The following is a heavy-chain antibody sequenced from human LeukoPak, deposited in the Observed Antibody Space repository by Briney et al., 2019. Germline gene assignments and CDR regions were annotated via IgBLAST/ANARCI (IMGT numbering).Heavy chain of an antibody. CDR1: GFTFRSYS. CDR2: ICCSGSYI. J-gene: IGHJ6*03. V-gene: IGHV3-21*01. CDR3: ARDLRYYSYYMDV. D-gene: IGHD3-16*01. Sequence: GGSLRLSCAASGFTFRSYSMNWVRQAPGKGLEWVSSICCSGSYIYYADSVKGRFTISRDNAKNSLYLQMNSLRAEDTAVYYCARDLRYYSYYMDVWGKGTTVTISS.